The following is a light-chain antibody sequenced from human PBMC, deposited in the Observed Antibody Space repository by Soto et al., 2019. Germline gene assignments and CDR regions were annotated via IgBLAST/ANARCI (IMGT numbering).Light chain of an antibody. CDR3: QQYHTSPFT. V-gene: IGKV3-20*01. CDR1: QSVSSTY. J-gene: IGKJ2*01. Sequence: EIVLTQSPGTLSLSPGDRATLSCRASQSVSSTYLAGYQQKPGQAPTLLIYGASSRATGIPDRFSGSGSGTDFTLTISRLEPEDFAMYYCQQYHTSPFTFGQGTKLEI. CDR2: GAS.